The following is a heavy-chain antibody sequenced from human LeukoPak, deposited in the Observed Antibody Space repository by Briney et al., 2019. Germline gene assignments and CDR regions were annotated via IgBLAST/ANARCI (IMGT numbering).Heavy chain of an antibody. CDR3: VEGLTAPFN. V-gene: IGHV3-23*01. CDR1: GFSFSSFA. Sequence: PGGSLRLSCAASGFSFSSFAMAWVRQAPGKGLEWVSTIRTGATTSYYADSVKGRFTVSRDNSKDTLYLQMNSLRVEDTAVYYCVEGLTAPFNWGQGTLVTVSS. J-gene: IGHJ4*02. CDR2: IRTGATTS. D-gene: IGHD3-16*01.